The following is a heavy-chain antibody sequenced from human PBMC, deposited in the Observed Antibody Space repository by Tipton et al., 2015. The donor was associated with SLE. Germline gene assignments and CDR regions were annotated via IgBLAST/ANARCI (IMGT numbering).Heavy chain of an antibody. D-gene: IGHD1-1*01. CDR2: INDSGST. Sequence: AGLVKPSETLSLTCTVYGGSFNNFYWSWIRQPPEKGLEWIGEINDSGSTKYNPSLKSRVTISVDTSKNQFSLKLSSVTAADTAVYFCARVYQLGNWFDLWGQGTLVSVSS. CDR3: ARVYQLGNWFDL. CDR1: GGSFNNFY. V-gene: IGHV4-34*01. J-gene: IGHJ5*02.